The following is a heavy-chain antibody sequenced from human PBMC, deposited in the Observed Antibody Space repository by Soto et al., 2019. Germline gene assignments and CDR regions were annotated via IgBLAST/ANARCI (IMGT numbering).Heavy chain of an antibody. CDR2: VYFSGST. J-gene: IGHJ4*02. D-gene: IGHD2-15*01. CDR3: ARPRPYSSPFYFGC. V-gene: IGHV4-59*08. CDR1: GGSITGYY. Sequence: QVQLQESGPGLVKPSETLSLTCTVSGGSITGYYWSWIRQPPGKGLEWIGYVYFSGSTKYNPSLKRRVTVSIDTSNYQFSLKPPSVTAAAAAVYDCARPRPYSSPFYFGCWGQGTLGTVSS.